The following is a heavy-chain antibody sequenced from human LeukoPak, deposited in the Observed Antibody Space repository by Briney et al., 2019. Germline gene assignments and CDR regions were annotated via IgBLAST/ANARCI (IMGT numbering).Heavy chain of an antibody. CDR2: MNPNSGNT. Sequence: GASVKVSCKASGYTFTSYDINWVRQATGQGLEWMGWMNPNSGNTGYAQKFQGRVTMTRNTSISTAYMELSSLRSEDTAVYYCARGRGGYDYVWGSPDAFDIWGQGTMVTVSS. CDR3: ARGRGGYDYVWGSPDAFDI. V-gene: IGHV1-8*01. CDR1: GYTFTSYD. D-gene: IGHD3-16*01. J-gene: IGHJ3*02.